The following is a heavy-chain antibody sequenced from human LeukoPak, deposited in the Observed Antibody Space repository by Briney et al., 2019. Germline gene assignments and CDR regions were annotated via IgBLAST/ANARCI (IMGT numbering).Heavy chain of an antibody. J-gene: IGHJ4*02. V-gene: IGHV4-59*01. CDR2: IHSSGST. CDR1: GGSISDYY. Sequence: SETLSLTCTVSGGSISDYYWTWIRQPPGKGLEWIAYIHSSGSTNYNPSLKSRVIISVDTSRSQLSLKLSTVTAADTAVYYCARIEGDNSLDYWGQGTLVTVSS. D-gene: IGHD3-16*01. CDR3: ARIEGDNSLDY.